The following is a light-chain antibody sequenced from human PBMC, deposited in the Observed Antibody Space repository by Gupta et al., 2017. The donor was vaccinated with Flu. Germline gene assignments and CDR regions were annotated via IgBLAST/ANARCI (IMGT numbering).Light chain of an antibody. Sequence: DIQMTQSPSSLSASVGDRVTITCRASQSISSNLNWYQQKPGKAPKLLIYAASTLHSGVPSRFSGSGSGTDFTLIISSLQPEDFASYYCQQSYSAPGTFGPGTKVGIK. CDR3: QQSYSAPGT. V-gene: IGKV1-39*01. J-gene: IGKJ3*01. CDR1: QSISSN. CDR2: AAS.